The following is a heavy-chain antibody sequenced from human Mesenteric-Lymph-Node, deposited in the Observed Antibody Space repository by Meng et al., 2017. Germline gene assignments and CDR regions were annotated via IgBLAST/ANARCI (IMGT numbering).Heavy chain of an antibody. Sequence: ASVKVSCKASGYTFTSYYMHWVRQAPGQGLEWMGIINSSGGSTSYAQKFQGRVTMTRDTSTSTVYMELSSLRSEDTAVYYCAIGRAVMVFDDWGLGKRVPSSS. D-gene: IGHD3-10*01. CDR3: AIGRAVMVFDD. CDR1: GYTFTSYY. V-gene: IGHV1-46*01. J-gene: IGHJ4*01. CDR2: INSSGGST.